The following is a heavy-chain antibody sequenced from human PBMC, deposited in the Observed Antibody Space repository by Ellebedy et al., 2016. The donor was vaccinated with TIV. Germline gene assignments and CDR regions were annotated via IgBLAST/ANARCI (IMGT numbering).Heavy chain of an antibody. V-gene: IGHV3-23*01. J-gene: IGHJ3*02. D-gene: IGHD3-16*01. CDR3: ADDTCGVGPAFDI. Sequence: PGGSLRLSCAASGLTFSNNAMSWVRQAPGKGLAWVSGISDSGSSTSYADSVKGRFTISRDNSKNPLYLRMDSLRVEDTAIYYCADDTCGVGPAFDIWGQGTMVTVSS. CDR1: GLTFSNNA. CDR2: ISDSGSST.